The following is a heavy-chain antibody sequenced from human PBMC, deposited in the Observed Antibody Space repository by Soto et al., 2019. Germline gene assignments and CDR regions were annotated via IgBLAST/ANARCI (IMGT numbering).Heavy chain of an antibody. Sequence: TLSLTCAVSGYSIGCGYYWAWIRQSPGKGLEWIGSIYHAGSVYYNPSLNGRVALSMDTSKNHFSLKLTSVTAADTAVYYCARTFDYYGMDVWGQGT. CDR1: GYSIGCGYY. CDR2: IYHAGSV. CDR3: ARTFDYYGMDV. V-gene: IGHV4-38-2*01. J-gene: IGHJ6*02.